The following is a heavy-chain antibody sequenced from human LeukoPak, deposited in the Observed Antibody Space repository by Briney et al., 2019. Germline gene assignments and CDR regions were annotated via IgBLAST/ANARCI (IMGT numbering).Heavy chain of an antibody. Sequence: ASVKVSCKASGYSFTNYYMHWVRQAPGQGLEWMGMINPSGASTTYAQNFQGRVAMTRDMSTSTVFMELSSLTSGDTAVYYCARTRGYYFDYWGQGTLVTVSS. CDR2: INPSGAST. J-gene: IGHJ4*02. V-gene: IGHV1-46*01. CDR3: ARTRGYYFDY. CDR1: GYSFTNYY.